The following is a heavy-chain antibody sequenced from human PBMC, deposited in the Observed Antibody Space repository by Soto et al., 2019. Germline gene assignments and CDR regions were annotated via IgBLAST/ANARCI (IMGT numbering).Heavy chain of an antibody. V-gene: IGHV1-18*01. D-gene: IGHD6-6*01. J-gene: IGHJ4*02. CDR2: IHTFNGYT. CDR1: GYTFTDYG. CDR3: ARDAQYSIRWHPIDY. Sequence: QVQLVQSGAEVKKPGASVKVYCKASGYTFTDYGISWVRLAPGQGLEWMGWIHTFNGYTNYAQKVKGKVTMTTDTSTRIAYMELRSLRADDTAVYYCARDAQYSIRWHPIDYWGQGTLVTVSS.